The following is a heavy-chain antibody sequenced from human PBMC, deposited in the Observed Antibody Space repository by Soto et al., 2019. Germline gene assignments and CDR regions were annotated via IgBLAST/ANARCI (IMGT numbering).Heavy chain of an antibody. CDR3: ERSGSSGYYLDY. J-gene: IGHJ4*02. CDR1: GYTFTSYG. D-gene: IGHD3-22*01. Sequence: QVQLVQSGAEVKKPGASVKVSCKASGYTFTSYGLSWVRQAPGQGLEWMGWISAYNGNTNYAQKLQGRVTMTTDTTPSTAYMELRGLRSDDTAVYYCERSGSSGYYLDYWGQGTLVTVSS. CDR2: ISAYNGNT. V-gene: IGHV1-18*01.